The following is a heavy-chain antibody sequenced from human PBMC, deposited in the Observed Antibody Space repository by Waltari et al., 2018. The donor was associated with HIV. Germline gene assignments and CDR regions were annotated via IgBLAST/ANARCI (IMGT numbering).Heavy chain of an antibody. CDR1: GGSISSSSYY. J-gene: IGHJ4*02. D-gene: IGHD5-12*01. Sequence: QLQLQESGPGLVKPSETLSLSCTVSGGSISSSSYYWGWIRQPPGKGLEWIGSMFYSGRTYYKPSLKSRVTISADTSKNQFSLKQSSVTAAETAVYYCARLVLEYGGYDYWGQGALVTVSS. V-gene: IGHV4-39*01. CDR2: MFYSGRT. CDR3: ARLVLEYGGYDY.